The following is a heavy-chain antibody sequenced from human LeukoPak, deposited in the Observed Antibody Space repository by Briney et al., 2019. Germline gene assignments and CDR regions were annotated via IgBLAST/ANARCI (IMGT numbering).Heavy chain of an antibody. V-gene: IGHV4-38-2*02. J-gene: IGHJ6*04. D-gene: IGHD4-17*01. CDR3: ARDQDYGDYPTPMDV. CDR2: IYHSGST. Sequence: SETLSLTCTVSGYSISSGYYWGWIRQPPGKGLEWIGSIYHSGSTYYNPSLKSRVTISVDTSKNQFSLKLSSVTAADTAVYYCARDQDYGDYPTPMDVWGKGTTVTVSS. CDR1: GYSISSGYY.